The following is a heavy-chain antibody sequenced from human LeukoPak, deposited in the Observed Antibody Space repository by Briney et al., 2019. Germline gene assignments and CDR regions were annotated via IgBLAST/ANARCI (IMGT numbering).Heavy chain of an antibody. CDR2: INHSGST. CDR3: ARDAGWNGLEH. Sequence: SETLSLTCAVYGGSFSGYYWSWIRQPPGKGLEWIGEINHSGSTNYNPSLKSRVTISVDTSKNQFSLKLSSVTAADTAVYYCARDAGWNGLEHWSQGTLVTVSS. CDR1: GGSFSGYY. V-gene: IGHV4-34*01. J-gene: IGHJ1*01. D-gene: IGHD1-1*01.